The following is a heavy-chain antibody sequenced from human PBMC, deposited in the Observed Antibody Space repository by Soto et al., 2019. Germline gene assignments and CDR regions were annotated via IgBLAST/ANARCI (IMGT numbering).Heavy chain of an antibody. CDR1: GGSFSGYY. J-gene: IGHJ6*02. CDR3: ARLIAAAGTFLDYYYGMDV. CDR2: INHSGST. D-gene: IGHD6-13*01. V-gene: IGHV4-34*01. Sequence: LSLTCAVYGGSFSGYYWSWIRQPPGKGLEWIGEINHSGSTNYNPSLKSRFTISVDTSKNQFSLKLSSVTAADTAVYYCARLIAAAGTFLDYYYGMDVWGQGTTVTVSS.